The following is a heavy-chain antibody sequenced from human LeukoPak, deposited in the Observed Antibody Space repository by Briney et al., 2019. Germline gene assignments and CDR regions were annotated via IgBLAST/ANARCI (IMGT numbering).Heavy chain of an antibody. Sequence: PGGSLRLSCAASGFAFSTYWMDWVRQAPGKGLEWVGNINQDGSVKHYVDSVRGRFTISRDNAKNSLYLQMNSLRAEDTAVYYCARYGFPIAVASAGYMDVWGKGTTVTVSS. V-gene: IGHV3-7*03. CDR3: ARYGFPIAVASAGYMDV. J-gene: IGHJ6*03. CDR1: GFAFSTYW. D-gene: IGHD6-19*01. CDR2: INQDGSVK.